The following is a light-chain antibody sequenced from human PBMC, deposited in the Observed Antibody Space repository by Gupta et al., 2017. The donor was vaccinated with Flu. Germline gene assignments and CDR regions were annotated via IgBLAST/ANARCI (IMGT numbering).Light chain of an antibody. J-gene: IGLJ2*01. CDR2: KDK. CDR3: YGAANNNLHV. CDR1: VLARKF. V-gene: IGLV3-27*01. Sequence: SYALTQPSSVSVSPGQTAKITCSGDVLARKFARWFQQTPGQAPMQVIFKDKERPSGIPERFSGSNSGTTVTCTITGAQVEEAADYYFYGAANNNLHVFGGGTRLTVL.